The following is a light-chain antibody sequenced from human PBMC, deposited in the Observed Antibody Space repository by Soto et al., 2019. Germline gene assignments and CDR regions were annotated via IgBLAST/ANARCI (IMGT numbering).Light chain of an antibody. CDR2: EGS. CDR3: CSYEGSGTFV. V-gene: IGLV2-23*01. Sequence: QSVLTQPASVSGSPGQSITISCTGTSSDVGTYNLVSWYQQHPGQAPKLMIYEGSKRPSGVSNRFSGSKSGNTASLTISGLQAEDEADYYCCSYEGSGTFVFGTGTKVTVL. J-gene: IGLJ1*01. CDR1: SSDVGTYNL.